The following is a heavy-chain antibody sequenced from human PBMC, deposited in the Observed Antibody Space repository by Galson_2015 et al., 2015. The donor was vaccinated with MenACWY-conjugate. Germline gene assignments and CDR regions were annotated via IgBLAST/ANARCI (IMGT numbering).Heavy chain of an antibody. V-gene: IGHV3-7*01. CDR1: GFTFSNSW. Sequence: SLRLSCAPSGFTFSNSWMGWVRQAPGKGLEWVANIKQDGSGKYYVDSVKGRFIISRDNAKNSLFLQMDSQRAKDTALYYCARAKEQWLSTTYDLWGQATMLTVSS. CDR2: IKQDGSGK. D-gene: IGHD6-19*01. CDR3: ARAKEQWLSTTYDL. J-gene: IGHJ3*01.